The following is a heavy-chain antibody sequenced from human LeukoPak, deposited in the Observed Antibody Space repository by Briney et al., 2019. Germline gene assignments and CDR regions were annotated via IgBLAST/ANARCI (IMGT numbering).Heavy chain of an antibody. Sequence: GGSLRLSCAASGFTVSTNCMTWVRQAPGKGLAWVSTIYSGGTTYYADSVMGRFTISRHNSRNTLYLQMNSLRAEDTAVYYCARVDTVMAYYFDLWGQGTLVTVSS. J-gene: IGHJ4*02. CDR2: IYSGGTT. CDR3: ARVDTVMAYYFDL. V-gene: IGHV3-53*04. D-gene: IGHD5-18*01. CDR1: GFTVSTNC.